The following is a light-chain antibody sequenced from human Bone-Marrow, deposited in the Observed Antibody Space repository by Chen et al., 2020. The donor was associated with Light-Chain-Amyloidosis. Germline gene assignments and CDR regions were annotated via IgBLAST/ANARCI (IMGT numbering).Light chain of an antibody. J-gene: IGKJ2*03. V-gene: IGKV3-15*01. CDR2: GAS. CDR1: QSVFSS. Sequence: EIVMTQSPATLSVSPGERATLSCRASQSVFSSLSWYQQKPAQAPRLLISGASTRATDIPARFSGSGSGKDFTLTISNLQSEDFATYYCHKYDNRYSFGQGTKLEIK. CDR3: HKYDNRYS.